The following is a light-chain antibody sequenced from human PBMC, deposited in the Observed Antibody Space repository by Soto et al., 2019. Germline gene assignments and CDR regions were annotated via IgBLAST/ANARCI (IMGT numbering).Light chain of an antibody. Sequence: DIQMTQSPSSLSAYVGDRVTITGQASQDISEYLNWYQQKPGKAPKLLIYDASNLETGVPSRFSGSSSGTHFTFTISSLQPEDIATYYCQQYDTLPLTFGGGTKVKIK. J-gene: IGKJ4*01. CDR1: QDISEY. CDR2: DAS. V-gene: IGKV1-33*01. CDR3: QQYDTLPLT.